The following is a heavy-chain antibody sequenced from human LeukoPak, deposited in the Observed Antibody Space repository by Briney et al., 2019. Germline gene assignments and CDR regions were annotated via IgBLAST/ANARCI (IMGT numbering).Heavy chain of an antibody. CDR1: EFTLSHES. J-gene: IGHJ6*03. V-gene: IGHV3-48*01. Sequence: PGGSLRLSSVPSEFTLSHESMNWVRQAPGKGLEWVSYISSSSRTIYYADSVEGRFTLSRDNAKNSLYLQMNSLRAEDTAVYYCARDPDSKDGYLYYYTDVWGTG. D-gene: IGHD4-11*01. CDR3: ARDPDSKDGYLYYYTDV. CDR2: ISSSSRTI.